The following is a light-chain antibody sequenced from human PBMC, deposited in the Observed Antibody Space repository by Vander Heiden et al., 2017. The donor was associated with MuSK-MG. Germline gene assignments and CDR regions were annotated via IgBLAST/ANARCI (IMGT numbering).Light chain of an antibody. V-gene: IGLV2-14*03. CDR3: NAYTNDATS. Sequence: QSALTQPASVSGSPGQSFTISCTGTSSDVGDYNYVSWYQQLPGEAPKLIIYDVTNRPSGVSNRFSGSKSGNTASLTISGLRAEDEGLYYCNAYTNDATSVGGGTKLTVL. J-gene: IGLJ2*01. CDR1: SSDVGDYNY. CDR2: DVT.